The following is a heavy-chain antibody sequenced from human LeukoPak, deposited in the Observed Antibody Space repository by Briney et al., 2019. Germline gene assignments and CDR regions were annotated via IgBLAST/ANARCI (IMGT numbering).Heavy chain of an antibody. CDR3: ARVGSSGYYSSGDAFDI. D-gene: IGHD3-22*01. CDR2: INPNSGNT. Sequence: ASVKVSCKASGYTFTGYYMHWVRQAPGQGLEWMGWINPNSGNTGYAQKFQGRVTITRNTSISTAYMELSSLRSEDTAVYYCARVGSSGYYSSGDAFDIWGQGTMVTVSS. CDR1: GYTFTGYY. J-gene: IGHJ3*02. V-gene: IGHV1-8*03.